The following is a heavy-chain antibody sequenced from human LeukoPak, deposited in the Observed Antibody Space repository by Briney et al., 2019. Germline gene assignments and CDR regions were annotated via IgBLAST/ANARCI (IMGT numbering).Heavy chain of an antibody. CDR3: ARRSTVTTFDY. J-gene: IGHJ4*02. CDR1: GGSITSSNW. CDR2: IYHSGST. Sequence: PSGTLSLTCAVSGGSITSSNWWSWVRQPPGKGLEWIGEIYHSGSTNYKPSLKSRVTMSVDKSKNQFSLKLNSVTAADTAVYCCARRSTVTTFDYWGQGTLVTVSS. D-gene: IGHD4-17*01. V-gene: IGHV4-4*01.